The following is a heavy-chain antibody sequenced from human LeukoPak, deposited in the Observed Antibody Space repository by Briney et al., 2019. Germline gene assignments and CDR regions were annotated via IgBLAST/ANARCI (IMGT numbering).Heavy chain of an antibody. V-gene: IGHV4-59*05. CDR3: ASFYYGSGSYYPFQIYYFDY. Sequence: GSLRLSCAASGFTFSSYSMNWVRQPPGKGLEWIGSIHYTGSTFYNPSLKSRVTISVDTSKNQFSLKLSSVTAADTAVHYCASFYYGSGSYYPFQIYYFDYWGQGTLATVSS. J-gene: IGHJ4*02. CDR2: IHYTGST. D-gene: IGHD3-10*01. CDR1: GFTFSSYSMN.